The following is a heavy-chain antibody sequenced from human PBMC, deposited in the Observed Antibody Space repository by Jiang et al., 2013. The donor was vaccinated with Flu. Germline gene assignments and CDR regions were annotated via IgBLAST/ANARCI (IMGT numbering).Heavy chain of an antibody. CDR1: GFTFSNSG. CDR3: ARDRGYDFWSVPGMDV. Sequence: VQLVESGGGLVQPGGSLRLSCAASGFTFSNSGMSWVRQAPGKGLEWVSAIDESGSHTYYTDSVKGRFTISRDNSKNTLYLQMSSLRAEDTAVYYCARDRGYDFWSVPGMDVWGKGTTVTVSS. V-gene: IGHV3-23*04. CDR2: IDESGSHT. J-gene: IGHJ6*04. D-gene: IGHD3-3*01.